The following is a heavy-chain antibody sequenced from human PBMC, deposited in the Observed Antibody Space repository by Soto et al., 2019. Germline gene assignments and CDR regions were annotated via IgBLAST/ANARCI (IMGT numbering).Heavy chain of an antibody. V-gene: IGHV4-34*01. CDR2: INHSGSS. D-gene: IGHD2-15*01. CDR3: ARGPLGYCNGGSCYTDFYYYGMDV. Sequence: QVQVQQWGAGLLKPSETLSLTCAVYGGSFSGYYWSWIRQSPGKGLEWIGEINHSGSSNYNPSLKRRVTISVDTSKNQFSMKLRSVTAADTAVYYCARGPLGYCNGGSCYTDFYYYGMDVWGQGTTVTVSS. J-gene: IGHJ6*02. CDR1: GGSFSGYY.